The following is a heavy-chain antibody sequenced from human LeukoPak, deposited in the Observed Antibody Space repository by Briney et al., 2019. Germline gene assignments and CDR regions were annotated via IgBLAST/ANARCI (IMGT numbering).Heavy chain of an antibody. CDR3: ARYGRTWYFDL. CDR1: GGSISSGSYY. D-gene: IGHD1-26*01. J-gene: IGHJ2*01. Sequence: SETLSLTCTVSGGSISSGSYYWGWIRQPPGKGLEWIGSIYYSGSTYYNPSLKSRLTISVDTSKNQFSLKLTSVTAADTAVYYCARYGRTWYFDLWGRGTLVTVSS. CDR2: IYYSGST. V-gene: IGHV4-39*07.